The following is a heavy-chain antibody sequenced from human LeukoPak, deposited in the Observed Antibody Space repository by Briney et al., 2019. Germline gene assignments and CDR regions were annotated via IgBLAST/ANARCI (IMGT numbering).Heavy chain of an antibody. Sequence: SETLSLTCTVSGGSISSGGYYWSWIRQPPGKGLEWIGYIYHSGSTYYNPSLKSRVTISVDRSKNQFSLNLNSVTAADTAVYYCARHAVYAGSGWAFDYWGQGTLVTVSS. CDR2: IYHSGST. CDR1: GGSISSGGYY. CDR3: ARHAVYAGSGWAFDY. D-gene: IGHD6-19*01. V-gene: IGHV4-30-2*01. J-gene: IGHJ4*02.